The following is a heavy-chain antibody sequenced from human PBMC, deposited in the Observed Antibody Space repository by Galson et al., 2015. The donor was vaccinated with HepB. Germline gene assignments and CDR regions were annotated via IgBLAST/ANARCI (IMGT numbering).Heavy chain of an antibody. CDR3: AGAGYCRSTYCFFAY. D-gene: IGHD2-2*01. CDR2: TYFRSKWYY. Sequence: CAISGGSVPGNIVSWNWIRQSPSRGLEWLGRTYFRSKWYYDYAVSVKSRITINPDTSENQFPLQLHSVTPEDTAVYYCAGAGYCRSTYCFFAYWGQGTLVTVSS. V-gene: IGHV6-1*01. CDR1: GGSVPGNIVS. J-gene: IGHJ4*02.